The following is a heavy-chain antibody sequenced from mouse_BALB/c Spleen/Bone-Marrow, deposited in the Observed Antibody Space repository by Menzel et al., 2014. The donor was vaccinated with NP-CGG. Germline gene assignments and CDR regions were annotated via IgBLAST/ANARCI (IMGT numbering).Heavy chain of an antibody. CDR1: GYTFAYYT. Sequence: QVQLQQSGAELARPGASVKMSCKASGYTFAYYTVHWVKQRPGQGLEWIGYINPSSGYTNYNQKFKDKATLTTDKSSSTDYMQLSSLTSEDSAVYYCAREVYGSWFAYWGQGTLVSVS. V-gene: IGHV1-4*01. J-gene: IGHJ3*01. D-gene: IGHD2-2*01. CDR3: AREVYGSWFAY. CDR2: INPSSGYT.